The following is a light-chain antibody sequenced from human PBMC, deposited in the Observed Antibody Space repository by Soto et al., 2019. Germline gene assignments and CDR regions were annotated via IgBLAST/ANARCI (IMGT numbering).Light chain of an antibody. CDR1: TSDVGGYNY. CDR2: DVN. V-gene: IGLV2-14*03. CDR3: SSHTSTNTLVV. J-gene: IGLJ2*01. Sequence: QSALTQPASVSGSPGQSIAISCTGTTSDVGGYNYVSWYQQHPGKAPKLLIYDVNNRPSGVSNRFSGSKSGNTASLTISGLQAEDEADYHCSSHTSTNTLVVFGGGTKVTVL.